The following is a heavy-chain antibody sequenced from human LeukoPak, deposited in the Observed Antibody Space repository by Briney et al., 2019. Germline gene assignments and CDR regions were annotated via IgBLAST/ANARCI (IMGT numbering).Heavy chain of an antibody. CDR1: GFTFSSYE. CDR2: ISSSDSTI. Sequence: GGSLRLSCAGSGFTFSSYEMNWVRQAPGKGLEWVSYISSSDSTIYYADSVKGRFTISRDNAKNSLYLQMNSLRAEDTAVYYCARVAINDYGDYFDYWGQGTLVTVSS. V-gene: IGHV3-48*03. J-gene: IGHJ4*02. D-gene: IGHD4-17*01. CDR3: ARVAINDYGDYFDY.